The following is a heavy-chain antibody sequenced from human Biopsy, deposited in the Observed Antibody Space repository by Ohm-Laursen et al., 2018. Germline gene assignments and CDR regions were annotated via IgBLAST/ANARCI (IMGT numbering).Heavy chain of an antibody. CDR2: INTSGGST. V-gene: IGHV3-23*01. Sequence: SLRLSCAASGFTFSSYAMTWVRQAPGKGLEWVSVINTSGGSTHYAVSVKGRFTISRDNSKNTLYLQMNSLRGEDTAVYYCARGGIAVAGTNFDYWGQGTLVTVSS. CDR3: ARGGIAVAGTNFDY. J-gene: IGHJ4*02. CDR1: GFTFSSYA. D-gene: IGHD6-19*01.